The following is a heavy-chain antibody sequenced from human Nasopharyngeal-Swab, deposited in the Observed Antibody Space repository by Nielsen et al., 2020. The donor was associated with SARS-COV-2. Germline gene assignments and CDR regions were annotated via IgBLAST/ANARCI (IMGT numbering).Heavy chain of an antibody. CDR3: ARKGRYCSSTSCGNWFDP. V-gene: IGHV1-8*03. D-gene: IGHD2-2*01. CDR2: MNPNSGNT. Sequence: ASVKVSCKASGYTFTSHGINWVRQATGQGLEWMGWMNPNSGNTGYAQKFQGRVTITRNTSISTAYMELSSLRSEDTAVYYCARKGRYCSSTSCGNWFDPWGQGTLVTVSS. CDR1: GYTFTSHG. J-gene: IGHJ5*02.